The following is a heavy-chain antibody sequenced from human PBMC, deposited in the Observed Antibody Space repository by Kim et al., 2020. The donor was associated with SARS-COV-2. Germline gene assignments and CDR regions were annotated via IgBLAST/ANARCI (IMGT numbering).Heavy chain of an antibody. CDR3: ARHPAAAIYYYYYYGMDV. D-gene: IGHD6-13*01. CDR2: MNPNSGNT. J-gene: IGHJ6*02. Sequence: ASVKVSCKASGYTFTSYDINWVRQATGQGLEWMGWMNPNSGNTGYAQKFQGRVTMTRNTSISTAYMELSSLRSEDTAVYYCARHPAAAIYYYYYYGMDVWGQWTTVTVSS. V-gene: IGHV1-8*01. CDR1: GYTFTSYD.